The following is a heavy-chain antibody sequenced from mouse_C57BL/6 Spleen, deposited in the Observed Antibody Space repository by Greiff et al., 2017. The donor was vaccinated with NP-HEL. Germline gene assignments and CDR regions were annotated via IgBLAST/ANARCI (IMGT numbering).Heavy chain of an antibody. J-gene: IGHJ3*01. Sequence: EVKLMESGPGLVKPSQSLSLTCSVTGYSITSGYYWNWIRQFPGNKLEWMGYISYDGSNNYNPSPKNRISITRDTSKNQFFLKLNSVTTEDTATYYCARDLSYDYERAWFAYWGQGTLVTVSA. D-gene: IGHD2-4*01. CDR1: GYSITSGYY. CDR2: ISYDGSN. CDR3: ARDLSYDYERAWFAY. V-gene: IGHV3-6*01.